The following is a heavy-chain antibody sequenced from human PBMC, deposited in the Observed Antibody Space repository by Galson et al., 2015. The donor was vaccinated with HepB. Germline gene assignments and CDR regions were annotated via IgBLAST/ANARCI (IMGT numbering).Heavy chain of an antibody. CDR3: TTDRLFYDSSGFYTAFDI. V-gene: IGHV3-15*07. CDR1: GFTFSNAW. Sequence: SLRLSCAASGFTFSNAWMNWVRQAPGRGLEWVGRIRSKTDGGTTDYAAPVKGRFSVSRDDSQNTLFLQMNSLKIEDTATYHCTTDRLFYDSSGFYTAFDIWGRGTMVTVSS. CDR2: IRSKTDGGTT. D-gene: IGHD3-22*01. J-gene: IGHJ3*02.